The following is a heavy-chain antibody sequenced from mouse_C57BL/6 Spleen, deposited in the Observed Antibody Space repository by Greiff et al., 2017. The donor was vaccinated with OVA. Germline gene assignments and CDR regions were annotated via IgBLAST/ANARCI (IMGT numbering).Heavy chain of an antibody. V-gene: IGHV1-82*01. CDR3: ARSQITTVVAHWYFDV. Sequence: QVQLQQSGPELVKPGASVKISCKASGYAFSSSWMNWVKQRPGKGLEWIGRIYPGDGDTNYNGKFKGKATLTADKSSSPAYMQLSSLTSEDSAVYFCARSQITTVVAHWYFDVWGTGTTVTVSS. J-gene: IGHJ1*03. CDR1: GYAFSSSW. D-gene: IGHD1-1*01. CDR2: IYPGDGDT.